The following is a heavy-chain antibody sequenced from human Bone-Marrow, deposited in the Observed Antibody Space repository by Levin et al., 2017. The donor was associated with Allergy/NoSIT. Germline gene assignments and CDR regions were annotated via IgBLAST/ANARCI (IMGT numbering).Heavy chain of an antibody. CDR3: ARGDNRWYFDY. CDR2: ISLYNGNK. Sequence: GESLKISCKASGYSFSSSGFYYGISWVRQAPGQGLEWMGWISLYNGNKDYAQKFQGRVTMTKDTSTSTAYMDLTSLKSDDTAVYFCARGDNRWYFDYWGQGSVVTVSS. CDR1: GYSFSSSGFYYG. V-gene: IGHV1-18*01. J-gene: IGHJ4*02. D-gene: IGHD5-24*01.